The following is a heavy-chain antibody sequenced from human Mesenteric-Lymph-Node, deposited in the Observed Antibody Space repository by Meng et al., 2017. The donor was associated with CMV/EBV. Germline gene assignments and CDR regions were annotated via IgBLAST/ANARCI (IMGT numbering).Heavy chain of an antibody. V-gene: IGHV4-59*01. CDR3: ARGYDSNGYSRGRYYGMDV. J-gene: IGHJ6*02. CDR2: IHYSGST. Sequence: SETLSLTCTVSGGSISSYYWSWIRQPPGKGLEWIGYIHYSGSTNYNPSLKSRVTISVDTSKNQFSLKLSSVTAADTAMYYCARGYDSNGYSRGRYYGMDVWGQGTTVTVSS. D-gene: IGHD3-22*01. CDR1: GGSISSYY.